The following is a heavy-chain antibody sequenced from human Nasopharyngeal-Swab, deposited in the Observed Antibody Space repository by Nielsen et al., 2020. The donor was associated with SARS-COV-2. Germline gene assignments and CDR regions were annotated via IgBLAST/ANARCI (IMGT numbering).Heavy chain of an antibody. CDR1: GFTFSSYW. CDR2: INSDGRTK. V-gene: IGHV3-74*01. D-gene: IGHD1-14*01. J-gene: IGHJ4*02. Sequence: GGSLRLSCVASGFTFSSYWMQWVRQPPGKGLEWVARINSDGRTKDHADSLQGRFTIARDNANNEVYLQLNGLRDEDTAVYYCGRAGSYRIDYWGQGTLVTVSS. CDR3: GRAGSYRIDY.